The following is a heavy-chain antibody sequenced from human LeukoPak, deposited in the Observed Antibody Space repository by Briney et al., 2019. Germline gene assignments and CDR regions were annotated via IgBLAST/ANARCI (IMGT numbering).Heavy chain of an antibody. CDR2: IYHSGST. V-gene: IGHV4-38-2*02. CDR1: GYSISSGYY. CDR3: ARVPIYGSGREYFDY. Sequence: SETLSLTCNVSGYSISSGYYWGWIRPPPGKGLEWIGNIYHSGSTYYNPSLKSRVTISVDRSKNQFSLKLSSVTAADTAVYYCARVPIYGSGREYFDYWGQGTLVTVSS. D-gene: IGHD3-10*01. J-gene: IGHJ4*02.